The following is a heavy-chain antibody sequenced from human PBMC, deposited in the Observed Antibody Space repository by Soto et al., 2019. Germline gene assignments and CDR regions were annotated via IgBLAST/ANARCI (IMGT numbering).Heavy chain of an antibody. CDR1: GFTLSTYS. V-gene: IGHV3-48*02. CDR2: ISRSSSSTI. Sequence: GGSLRLSCAASGFTLSTYSLNWVRQAPGKGLELISYISRSSSSTIYYADSVKGRFTISRDDALNSLYLQMNSLRDDDTAVYYCARDRLGYSYGNSMDVWGQGTTVTVSS. D-gene: IGHD5-18*01. J-gene: IGHJ6*02. CDR3: ARDRLGYSYGNSMDV.